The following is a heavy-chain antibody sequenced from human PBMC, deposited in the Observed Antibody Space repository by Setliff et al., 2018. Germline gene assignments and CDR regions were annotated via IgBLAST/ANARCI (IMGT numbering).Heavy chain of an antibody. Sequence: ASVKVSCKVSGYTLTELSRYWVRQAPGKGLEWMGGFDPEDGETIYAQKFQGRVTMTEDTSTDTAYMELSSLRSEDTAVYYCATTHYDSSGYYYLERSAFDIWGQGTMVTVSS. D-gene: IGHD3-22*01. V-gene: IGHV1-24*01. J-gene: IGHJ3*02. CDR3: ATTHYDSSGYYYLERSAFDI. CDR1: GYTLTELS. CDR2: FDPEDGET.